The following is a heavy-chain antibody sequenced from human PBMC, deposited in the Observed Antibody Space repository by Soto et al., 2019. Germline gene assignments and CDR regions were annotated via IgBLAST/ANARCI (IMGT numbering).Heavy chain of an antibody. D-gene: IGHD3-9*01. V-gene: IGHV3-33*01. CDR3: ARDKVGLTGYFTYYYYGMDV. CDR1: GFTFSSYG. CDR2: IWYDGSNK. Sequence: PGGSLRLSCAASGFTFSSYGMHWVRQAPGKGLEWVAVIWYDGSNKYYADSVKGRFTISRDNSKNTLYLQMNSLRAEDTAVYYCARDKVGLTGYFTYYYYGMDVWGQGTTVTVSS. J-gene: IGHJ6*02.